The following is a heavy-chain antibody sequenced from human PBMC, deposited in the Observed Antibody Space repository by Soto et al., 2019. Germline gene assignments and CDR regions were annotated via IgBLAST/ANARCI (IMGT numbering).Heavy chain of an antibody. CDR1: GFTFSDFY. CDR2: ISGTGSYT. J-gene: IGHJ4*02. CDR3: TTVLWDFDY. D-gene: IGHD1-26*01. Sequence: GGSMRLSCAASGFTFSDFYISWVRQAPGKGLEWVSYISGTGSYTTYADSVKGRFTISRDNPKNSVYLQMNSLKTEDTAVYYCTTVLWDFDYWGQGTLVTVSS. V-gene: IGHV3-11*03.